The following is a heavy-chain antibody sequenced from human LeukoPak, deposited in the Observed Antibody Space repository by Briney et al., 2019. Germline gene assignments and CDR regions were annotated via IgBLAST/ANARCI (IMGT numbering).Heavy chain of an antibody. D-gene: IGHD6-6*01. CDR2: IKQDGSEK. CDR1: GFTFCNYW. V-gene: IGHV3-7*01. Sequence: GGSLRLSCEASGFTFCNYWMSWVRQAPGKGLEWVANIKQDGSEKYYVDSVKGRFTVSRDNAKNSLYLQMNNLRAEDTSVYYCARDYRSSSGRSIDYWGQGTLVTVSS. J-gene: IGHJ4*02. CDR3: ARDYRSSSGRSIDY.